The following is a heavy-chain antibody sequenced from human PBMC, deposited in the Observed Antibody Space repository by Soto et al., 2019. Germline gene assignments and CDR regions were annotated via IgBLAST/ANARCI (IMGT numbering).Heavy chain of an antibody. CDR3: ARARPSGWYYFDY. CDR1: GGSISSGGYF. CDR2: IYYSGST. V-gene: IGHV4-31*03. D-gene: IGHD6-19*01. J-gene: IGHJ4*02. Sequence: QVQLQESGPGLVKPSQTLSLTCTVSGGSISSGGYFWTWIRQHPGKGLECIGYIYYSGSTYYNPSLKSRVTISVDTSKNQFSLKLSSVTAADTAVYYCARARPSGWYYFDYWGQGTLVTVSS.